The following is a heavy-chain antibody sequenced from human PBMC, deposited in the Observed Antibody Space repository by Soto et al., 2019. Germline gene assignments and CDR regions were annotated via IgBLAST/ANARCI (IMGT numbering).Heavy chain of an antibody. CDR2: ISAYNGNT. V-gene: IGHV1-18*01. CDR1: GYTFTSYG. J-gene: IGHJ6*02. CDR3: ASYMITFGGDPYYYGMDV. D-gene: IGHD3-16*01. Sequence: QVQLVQSGAEVKKPGASVKVSCKASGYTFTSYGISWERQAPGQGLEWMGRISAYNGNTNYAQKLQGRVTMTTDTSTSTAYMELRSLRSDDTAVYYCASYMITFGGDPYYYGMDVWGQGTTVTVSS.